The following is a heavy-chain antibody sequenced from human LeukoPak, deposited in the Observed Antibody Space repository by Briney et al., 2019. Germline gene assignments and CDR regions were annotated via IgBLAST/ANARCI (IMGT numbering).Heavy chain of an antibody. CDR2: IVVGSGNT. D-gene: IGHD2-15*01. J-gene: IGHJ6*02. CDR1: GFTFTNSA. CDR3: AAGHCSGGSCYPYYYSDTDV. V-gene: IGHV1-58*01. Sequence: ASVKVSCKASGFTFTNSAVQWVRQARGQRLEWIGWIVVGSGNTNYAQKFQERVTITRDMSTSTAYMELSSLRSEDTAVYYCAAGHCSGGSCYPYYYSDTDVWAKGPRSPSP.